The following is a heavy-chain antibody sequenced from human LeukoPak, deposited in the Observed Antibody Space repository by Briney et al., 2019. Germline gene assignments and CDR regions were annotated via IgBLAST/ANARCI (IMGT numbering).Heavy chain of an antibody. CDR3: VRYGVDV. V-gene: IGHV3-7*01. Sequence: GGSLRLSCAASGFMFSRDWMMWVRQAPGKGPEWVANIHLDGSEKYYVDSVKGRFTVSRDNAKNSLYLQMNSLRVEDTAVYYCVRYGVDVWGQGTTVTVSS. J-gene: IGHJ6*02. CDR2: IHLDGSEK. CDR1: GFMFSRDW.